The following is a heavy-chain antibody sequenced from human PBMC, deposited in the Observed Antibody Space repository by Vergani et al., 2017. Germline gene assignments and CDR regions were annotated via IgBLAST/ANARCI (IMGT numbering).Heavy chain of an antibody. CDR2: IYYSGST. D-gene: IGHD3-22*01. J-gene: IGHJ6*03. CDR3: ARGRHYYDSSGYQAHYMDV. V-gene: IGHV4-61*01. Sequence: QLQESGPGLVKPSETLSLTCTVSGGSVSSGSYYWSWIRQPPGKGLEWIGYIYYSGSTNYNPSLKSRVTIAVDTSKNQFSLKLSSVTAADTAVYYCARGRHYYDSSGYQAHYMDVWGKGTTVTVSS. CDR1: GGSVSSGSYY.